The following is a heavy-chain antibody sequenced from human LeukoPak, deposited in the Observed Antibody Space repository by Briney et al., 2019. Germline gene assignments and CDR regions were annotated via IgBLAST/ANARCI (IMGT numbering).Heavy chain of an antibody. V-gene: IGHV3-30*18. CDR1: GFTFSSYG. D-gene: IGHD2-15*01. CDR3: AKDLLLLFAAFDI. J-gene: IGHJ3*02. CDR2: ISYDGSNK. Sequence: PGGSLRLSCAASGFTFSSYGMHWVRQAPGKGLEWVAVISYDGSNKYYADSVKGRFTISRDNSKNTLYLQMNSLRAEDTAVYYCAKDLLLLFAAFDIWGQGTMVTVSS.